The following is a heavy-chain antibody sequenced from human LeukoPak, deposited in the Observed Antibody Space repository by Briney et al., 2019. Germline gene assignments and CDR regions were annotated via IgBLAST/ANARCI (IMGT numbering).Heavy chain of an antibody. J-gene: IGHJ6*03. V-gene: IGHV3-21*01. D-gene: IGHD5-18*01. CDR2: ITSSSSYI. CDR3: ARDGVLWIQLWSYYYYMDV. Sequence: PGGSLRLSCAASGFTFSSYGMNWVRQAPGKGLEWVSSITSSSSYIYYADSVKGRLTISRDNAKNSLYLQMNSLRAEDTAVYYCARDGVLWIQLWSYYYYMDVWGKGTTVTISS. CDR1: GFTFSSYG.